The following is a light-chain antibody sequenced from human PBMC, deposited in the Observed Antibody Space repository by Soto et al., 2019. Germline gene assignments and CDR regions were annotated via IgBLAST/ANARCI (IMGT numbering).Light chain of an antibody. J-gene: IGKJ1*01. Sequence: DILLTQSPGTLSLSPGDRATLSCRASQSVSSSYLAWYQHKPGQAPRLLIYGASSRATGVPDRFSGSGSGTDFTLTISRLEPEDFAVFYCQQSYSTPRTFGQGTKVEIK. CDR1: QSVSSSY. CDR2: GAS. V-gene: IGKV3-20*01. CDR3: QQSYSTPRT.